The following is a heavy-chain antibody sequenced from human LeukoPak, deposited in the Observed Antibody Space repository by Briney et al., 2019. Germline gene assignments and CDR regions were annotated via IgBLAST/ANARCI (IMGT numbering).Heavy chain of an antibody. D-gene: IGHD3-22*01. V-gene: IGHV1-18*01. CDR2: ISAYNGNT. Sequence: KPGASVKVSCKASGYTFTSYGISWVRQAPGQGLEWMGWISAYNGNTNYAQKLQGRVTMTTDTSTSTAYMELRSLRSDDTAVYYCARDPNGPYYDSRAWAFDIWGQGTMVTVSS. J-gene: IGHJ3*02. CDR3: ARDPNGPYYDSRAWAFDI. CDR1: GYTFTSYG.